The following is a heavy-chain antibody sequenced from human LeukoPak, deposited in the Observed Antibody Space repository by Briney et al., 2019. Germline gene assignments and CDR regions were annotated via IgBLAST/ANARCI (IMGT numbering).Heavy chain of an antibody. J-gene: IGHJ4*02. Sequence: PSETLSLTCTVSGGSISSYYWSWIRQPPGKGLEWIGYIYYSGSTNYNPSLKSRVTISVDTSKNQFSLKLSSVTAADTAVYYCASQPYGEQRSTLRWHDWGQGTLVTVSS. CDR1: GGSISSYY. V-gene: IGHV4-59*08. CDR3: ASQPYGEQRSTLRWHD. CDR2: IYYSGST. D-gene: IGHD4-17*01.